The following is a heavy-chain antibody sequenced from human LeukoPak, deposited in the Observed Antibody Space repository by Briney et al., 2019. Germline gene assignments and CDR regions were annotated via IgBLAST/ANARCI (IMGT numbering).Heavy chain of an antibody. D-gene: IGHD1-26*01. CDR3: AREQARGGTYSLGVNWFDP. CDR1: GYTFTSYN. Sequence: GASVKVSCKASGYTFTSYNLHWVRQAPGQGLEWMGIFTSSGDSTRYAQKFQGRVTMTRDMSTSTFYMELSGPISEDTAVYYCAREQARGGTYSLGVNWFDPWGQGTLVTVSS. CDR2: FTSSGDST. J-gene: IGHJ5*02. V-gene: IGHV1-46*01.